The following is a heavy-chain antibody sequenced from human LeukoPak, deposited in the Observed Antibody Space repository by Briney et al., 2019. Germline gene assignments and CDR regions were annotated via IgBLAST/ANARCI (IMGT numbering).Heavy chain of an antibody. V-gene: IGHV4-34*01. J-gene: IGHJ6*03. CDR2: VNHSGST. CDR3: ARAYYYMDV. Sequence: SETLSLTCAVYGGSFSGYYWSWVRQPPGKGLEWIGEVNHSGSTNYNPSLKSRVTISVDTSKNQFSLKLSSVTAADTAVYYCARAYYYMDVWGKGTTVTVSS. CDR1: GGSFSGYY.